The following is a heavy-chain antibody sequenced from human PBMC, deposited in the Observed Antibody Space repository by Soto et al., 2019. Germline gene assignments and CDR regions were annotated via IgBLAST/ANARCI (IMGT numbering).Heavy chain of an antibody. CDR3: ARDLWGYCGTDCYPLDV. CDR2: IYHSGST. CDR1: GGSISSGGYS. Sequence: SETLSLTCAVSGGSISSGGYSWSWIRQPPGKGLEWIGYIYHSGSTYYNPSLKSRVTISVDRSKNQFSLKLNSVTAADTAVYYCARDLWGYCGTDCYPLDVWGQGTTVTVSS. D-gene: IGHD2-21*02. J-gene: IGHJ6*02. V-gene: IGHV4-30-2*01.